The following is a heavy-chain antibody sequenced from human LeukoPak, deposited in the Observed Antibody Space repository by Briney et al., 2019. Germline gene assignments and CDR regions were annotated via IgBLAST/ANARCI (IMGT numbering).Heavy chain of an antibody. CDR1: GGSFSGYY. Sequence: SETLSLTCAVYGGSFSGYYWSWIRQPPGKGLEWIGEINHSGSTNYNPSLKSRVTISVDTSKNQFSLKLSSVTAADTAVYYCARGWRITMIVVVITTRAFDIWGQGTMVTVSS. V-gene: IGHV4-34*01. J-gene: IGHJ3*02. CDR2: INHSGST. D-gene: IGHD3-22*01. CDR3: ARGWRITMIVVVITTRAFDI.